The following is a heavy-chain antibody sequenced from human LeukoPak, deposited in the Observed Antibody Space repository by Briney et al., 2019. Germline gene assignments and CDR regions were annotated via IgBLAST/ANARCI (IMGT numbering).Heavy chain of an antibody. V-gene: IGHV4-59*01. D-gene: IGHD6-19*01. CDR2: VYYSGST. J-gene: IGHJ4*02. CDR3: ARAIDSSGWSIYYFDY. Sequence: SETLSLTCTVSGDSISSYSWSWNRQPPGKGLEWIGYVYYSGSTNYNPSLKSRVTISVDTSKNQFSLKLSSVTAADTAVYYCARAIDSSGWSIYYFDYWGQGTLVTVSS. CDR1: GDSISSYS.